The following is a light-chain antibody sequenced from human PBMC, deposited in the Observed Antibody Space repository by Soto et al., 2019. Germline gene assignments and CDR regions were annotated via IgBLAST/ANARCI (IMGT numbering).Light chain of an antibody. CDR2: EVN. Sequence: QSALTQPASVSGSPGQSITISCTGTSSDVGGYNYVSWYQHHPGKAPKLIIYEVNNRPSGVSNRFSGSKSGNTASLTISGLQAEDEADYYCSSYTTSSTLVFGGGIKVTVL. CDR1: SSDVGGYNY. V-gene: IGLV2-14*01. J-gene: IGLJ3*02. CDR3: SSYTTSSTLV.